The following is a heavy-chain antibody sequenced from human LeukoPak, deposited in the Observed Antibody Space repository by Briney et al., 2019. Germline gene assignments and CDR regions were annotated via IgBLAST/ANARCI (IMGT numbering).Heavy chain of an antibody. J-gene: IGHJ4*02. D-gene: IGHD6-19*01. CDR1: GGSVTYTNYY. CDR3: ARGRYSSGWSFDY. Sequence: SETLSLTCTVSGGSVTYTNYYWGWIRQPPGKGLQWIGVIYYNGKTYYNPSLKSRVTISVDTSKNQFSLKLSSVTAADTAVYYCARGRYSSGWSFDYWGQGTLVTVSS. CDR2: IYYNGKT. V-gene: IGHV4-39*07.